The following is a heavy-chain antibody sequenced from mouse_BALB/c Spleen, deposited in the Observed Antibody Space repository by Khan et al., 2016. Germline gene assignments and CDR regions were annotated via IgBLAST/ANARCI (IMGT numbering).Heavy chain of an antibody. CDR3: AREGWLLGYYDY. V-gene: IGHV1-4*01. CDR2: INPSSDYT. Sequence: QVQLQQSGAELARPGASVKMSCKASGYTFTTYTMFWVKQRPGQGPEWIGYINPSSDYTDYNQKFKDKATLTADKSSSTAYMQLNSLTSEDSAVYYCAREGWLLGYYDYRGRGTTLTVSS. D-gene: IGHD2-3*01. CDR1: GYTFTTYT. J-gene: IGHJ2*01.